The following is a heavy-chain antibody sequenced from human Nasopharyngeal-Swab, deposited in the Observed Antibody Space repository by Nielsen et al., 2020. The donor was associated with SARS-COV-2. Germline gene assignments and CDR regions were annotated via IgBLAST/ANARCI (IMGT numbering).Heavy chain of an antibody. CDR3: APESGPLTQPDTYYSDSSGYPYYYYYGMDV. D-gene: IGHD3-22*01. V-gene: IGHV3-23*01. J-gene: IGHJ6*02. Sequence: WIRQPPGKGLEWVSAISGSGGSTYYADSVKGRFTISRDNSKNTLYLQMNSLRAEDTALYYCAPESGPLTQPDTYYSDSSGYPYYYYYGMDVWGQGTTVTVSS. CDR2: ISGSGGST.